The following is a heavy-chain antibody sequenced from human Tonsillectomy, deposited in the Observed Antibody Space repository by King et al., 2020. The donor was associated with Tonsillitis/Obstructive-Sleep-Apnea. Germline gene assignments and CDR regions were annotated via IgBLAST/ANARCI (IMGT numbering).Heavy chain of an antibody. Sequence: VQLVESGGGVVQPGRSLRLSCAASGFTFSSYAMYWVRQAPGKGLEWVAEISYDGSKKYYADSVKGRITISRDNSKNTLHLQMNSLRAEDTAVYYCARECGSSGWYPHFDYWGQGSLVTVSS. CDR3: ARECGSSGWYPHFDY. J-gene: IGHJ4*02. V-gene: IGHV3-30*04. D-gene: IGHD6-19*01. CDR2: ISYDGSKK. CDR1: GFTFSSYA.